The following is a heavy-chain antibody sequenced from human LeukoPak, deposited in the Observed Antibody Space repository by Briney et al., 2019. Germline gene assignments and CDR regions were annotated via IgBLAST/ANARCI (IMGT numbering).Heavy chain of an antibody. J-gene: IGHJ4*02. CDR1: GYSLTSYW. Sequence: GESLKISCKGSGYSLTSYWIGWVRQMPGKGLEWMGIIYPGDSDTRYSPSFQGQVTISADKSISTAYLQWSSLKASDTAMYYCARCGRYYDFWSGYPHFDYWGQGTLVTVSS. D-gene: IGHD3-3*01. CDR2: IYPGDSDT. CDR3: ARCGRYYDFWSGYPHFDY. V-gene: IGHV5-51*01.